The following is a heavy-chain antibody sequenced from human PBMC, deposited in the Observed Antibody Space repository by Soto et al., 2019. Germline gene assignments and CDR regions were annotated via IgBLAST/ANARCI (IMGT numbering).Heavy chain of an antibody. CDR2: IKSKTDGGTT. D-gene: IGHD1-1*01. CDR3: TTDQLAEDAFDI. Sequence: EVQLVESGGGLVKPGGSLRLSCAASGFTFSNAWMNWVRQAPGKGLEWVGRIKSKTDGGTTDYAAPVKGRFTISRDDSKNTLYLQMNSLTTEDTAVYYCTTDQLAEDAFDIWGQGTMVTVSS. CDR1: GFTFSNAW. V-gene: IGHV3-15*07. J-gene: IGHJ3*02.